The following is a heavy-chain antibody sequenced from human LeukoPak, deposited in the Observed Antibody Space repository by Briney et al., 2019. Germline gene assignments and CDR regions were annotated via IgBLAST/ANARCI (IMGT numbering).Heavy chain of an antibody. J-gene: IGHJ5*02. CDR1: GGTFSSYA. D-gene: IGHD1-14*01. CDR3: ARTTDGWFDP. CDR2: IIPILGTA. Sequence: SVKVSCTASGGTFSSYAISWVRQAPGQGLEWMGRIIPILGTANYAQKFQGRVTITTDESTSTAYMELSSLRSEDTAVYYCARTTDGWFDPWGQGTLVTVSS. V-gene: IGHV1-69*11.